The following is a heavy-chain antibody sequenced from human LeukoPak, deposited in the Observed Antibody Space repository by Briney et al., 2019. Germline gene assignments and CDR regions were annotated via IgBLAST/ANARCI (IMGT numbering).Heavy chain of an antibody. D-gene: IGHD4-23*01. V-gene: IGHV4-34*01. J-gene: IGHJ3*02. CDR1: GGSFSGYH. CDR3: AGSYGGNAVGPFDI. CDR2: VSQSGGA. Sequence: PSETLSHTCAVSGGSFSGYHWSWIRQTPGKGLEWIGEVSQSGGASYNPSLKSRVTISIETSKNHFSLKLTSVTAADTAMYYCAGSYGGNAVGPFDIWGKGQWLPSLQ.